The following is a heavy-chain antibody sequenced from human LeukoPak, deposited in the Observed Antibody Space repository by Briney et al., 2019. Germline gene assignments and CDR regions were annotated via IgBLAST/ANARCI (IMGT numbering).Heavy chain of an antibody. J-gene: IGHJ5*02. Sequence: ASETLSLTCTVSGGSISSDVYSWNWIRQPAGKGLERIGRLYTSGSTNYNPSLKSRVTISVDTSKNQFSLKLSSVTAADTAVYYCARDREAHCTNGVCYPTLSWFDPWGQGTLVTVSS. V-gene: IGHV4-61*02. CDR3: ARDREAHCTNGVCYPTLSWFDP. CDR1: GGSISSDVYS. D-gene: IGHD2-8*01. CDR2: LYTSGST.